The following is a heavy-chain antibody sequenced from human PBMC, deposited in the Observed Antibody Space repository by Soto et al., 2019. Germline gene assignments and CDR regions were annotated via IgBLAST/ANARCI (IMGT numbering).Heavy chain of an antibody. V-gene: IGHV5-10-1*01. CDR2: IDPDDSYT. CDR1: GYSFTNYW. J-gene: IGHJ4*02. CDR3: ARLPPPTYCSGSTCSGY. Sequence: LGESLKISCKGSGYSFTNYWIHWVRQMAGKGLEWMGRIDPDDSYTNYSPSFQGPVTISVDKSISTAYLQWSSLQASDTAIYYCARLPPPTYCSGSTCSGYWGQGTLVTVSS. D-gene: IGHD2-15*01.